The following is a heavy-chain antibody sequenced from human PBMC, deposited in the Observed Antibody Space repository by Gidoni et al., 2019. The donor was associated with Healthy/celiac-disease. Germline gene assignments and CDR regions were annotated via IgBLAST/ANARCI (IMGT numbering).Heavy chain of an antibody. Sequence: FTISRDNSKNTLYLQMNSLRAEDTAVYYCAKGATYYYYYGMDVWGQGTTVTVSS. V-gene: IGHV3-23*01. CDR3: AKGATYYYYYGMDV. J-gene: IGHJ6*02.